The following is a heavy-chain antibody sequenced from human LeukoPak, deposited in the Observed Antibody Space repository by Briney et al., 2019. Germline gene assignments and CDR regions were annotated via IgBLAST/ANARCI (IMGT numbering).Heavy chain of an antibody. V-gene: IGHV4-61*01. D-gene: IGHD5-12*01. CDR2: IYYSGST. CDR1: GGSVSSGSYY. J-gene: IGHJ4*02. CDR3: ARGDIVATLFDY. Sequence: ASETLSLTCTVSGGSVSSGSYYWSWIRQPPGKGLEWIGYIYYSGSTNYNPSLKSRVTISVDTSKNQFSLKLSSVTAADTAAYYCARGDIVATLFDYWGQGTLVTVSS.